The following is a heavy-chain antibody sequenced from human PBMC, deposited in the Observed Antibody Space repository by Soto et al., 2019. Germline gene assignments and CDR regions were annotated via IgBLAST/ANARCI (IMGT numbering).Heavy chain of an antibody. D-gene: IGHD2-21*01. V-gene: IGHV4-30-4*01. CDR3: ARAMWTVSTPYFDF. Sequence: QVRRQESGPGLVKPSQTLSLTCTVSGGFISTGDYCWSWIRPPPGKGLEWIGFIYYSGGTYYNPSRKRRVNISIDTPKKQFSLKLSSLTAADTAVYYCARAMWTVSTPYFDFWGLGTLVTVSS. CDR1: GGFISTGDYC. J-gene: IGHJ4*02. CDR2: IYYSGGT.